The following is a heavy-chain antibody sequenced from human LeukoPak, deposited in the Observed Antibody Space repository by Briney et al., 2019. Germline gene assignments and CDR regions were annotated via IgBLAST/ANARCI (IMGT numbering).Heavy chain of an antibody. CDR2: IYYSGST. Sequence: PSETLSLTCTVSGGSISSSSNYWGWIRQSPGKGLEWIGSIYYSGSTDYNPSLKSRVTISRDTSKNQFSLKLTSVTAADTAVYYCARDKMSLNYYGSGSYIWVYWGQGSLVTVSS. CDR3: ARDKMSLNYYGSGSYIWVY. J-gene: IGHJ4*02. V-gene: IGHV4-39*07. D-gene: IGHD3-10*01. CDR1: GGSISSSSNY.